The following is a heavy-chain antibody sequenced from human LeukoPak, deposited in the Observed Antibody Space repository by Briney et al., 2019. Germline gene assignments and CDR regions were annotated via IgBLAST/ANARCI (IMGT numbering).Heavy chain of an antibody. Sequence: GGSLRLSCTASGFPFIEYSMNWVRQAPGKGLEWISYIGIDSGNTKYADSVRGRFTVSTDKAKNSLYLQMNSLRVEDTAVYYCARDHNYAFDNWGQGTLVSVAS. CDR2: IGIDSGNT. CDR3: ARDHNYAFDN. V-gene: IGHV3-48*01. CDR1: GFPFIEYS. D-gene: IGHD1-1*01. J-gene: IGHJ4*02.